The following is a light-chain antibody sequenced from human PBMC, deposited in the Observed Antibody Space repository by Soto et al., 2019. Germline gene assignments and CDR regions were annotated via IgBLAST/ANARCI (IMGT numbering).Light chain of an antibody. V-gene: IGKV3-15*01. Sequence: EIVMTQTPATLSVSPGERAALSCRASQRIGTNLAWYQQKPGQAPRLLIYGASTRATGIPARFSGSGSETEFTLTISSLQSEDFAVYYCHQYNNWPPWTFGQGTKVEI. J-gene: IGKJ1*01. CDR1: QRIGTN. CDR3: HQYNNWPPWT. CDR2: GAS.